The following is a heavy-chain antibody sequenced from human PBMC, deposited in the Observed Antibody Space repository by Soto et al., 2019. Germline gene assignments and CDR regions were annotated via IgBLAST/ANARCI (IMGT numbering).Heavy chain of an antibody. J-gene: IGHJ5*02. V-gene: IGHV4-31*03. Sequence: TSETLSLTCTVSGGSISSGGYYWSWIRQHPGKGLEWIGYIYYSGSTYYNPSLKSRVTISVDTSKNQFSLKLGSVTAADTAVYYCAKGRRGHCSGGSCYSYWFDPWGQGTLVTVSS. CDR3: AKGRRGHCSGGSCYSYWFDP. CDR2: IYYSGST. CDR1: GGSISSGGYY. D-gene: IGHD2-15*01.